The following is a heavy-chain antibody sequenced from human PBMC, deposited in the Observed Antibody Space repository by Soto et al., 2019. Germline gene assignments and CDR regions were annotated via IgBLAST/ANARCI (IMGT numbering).Heavy chain of an antibody. CDR1: GFSLSTSGVG. D-gene: IGHD2-15*01. CDR3: APRPSYCSGGSGYSGLGY. V-gene: IGHV2-5*02. Sequence: QITLKESGPTLVKPTQTLTLTCTFSGFSLSTSGVGVGWIRQPPGKALEWLALIYWDDDKRYSRSLKSRPTITKDTSTTQVVLTLTNMHPADTAPYSCAPRPSYCSGGSGYSGLGYGGQGTLVTVSS. CDR2: IYWDDDK. J-gene: IGHJ4*02.